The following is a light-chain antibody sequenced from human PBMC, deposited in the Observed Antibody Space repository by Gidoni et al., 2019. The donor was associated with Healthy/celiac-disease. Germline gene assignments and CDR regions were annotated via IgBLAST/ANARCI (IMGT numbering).Light chain of an antibody. CDR1: SSDVGGYNY. Sequence: QSALTQPDSGSGPPGQTNTISCTGTSSDVGGYNYVSWYQQHPGKAPKLMIYDVSNRPSGVSNRFSGSKSGNTASLPISGLQAEAEADYYFSSYTSSSTYVFGTGTKVTVL. CDR2: DVS. J-gene: IGLJ1*01. CDR3: SSYTSSSTYV. V-gene: IGLV2-14*03.